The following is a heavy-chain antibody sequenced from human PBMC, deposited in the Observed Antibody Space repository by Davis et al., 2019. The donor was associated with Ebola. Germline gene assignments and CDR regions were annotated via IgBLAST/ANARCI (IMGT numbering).Heavy chain of an antibody. CDR1: GGSFSGYY. CDR3: ARDRGYYGSGSYLYAFDI. CDR2: IYYSGST. Sequence: MPSETLSLTCAVYGGSFSGYYWSWIRQHPGKGLEWIGYIYYSGSTYYNPSLKSRVTISVDTSKNQFSLKLSSVTAADTAVYYCARDRGYYGSGSYLYAFDIWGQGTMVTVSS. V-gene: IGHV4-31*11. D-gene: IGHD3-10*01. J-gene: IGHJ3*02.